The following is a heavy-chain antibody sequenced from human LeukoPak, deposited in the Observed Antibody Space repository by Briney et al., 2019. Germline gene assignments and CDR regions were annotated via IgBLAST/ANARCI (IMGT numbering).Heavy chain of an antibody. D-gene: IGHD2-2*02. CDR3: ARGTPTYCSSTSCYTHFQH. CDR2: ISSSSSYI. V-gene: IGHV3-21*01. CDR1: GFTFCSYS. J-gene: IGHJ1*01. Sequence: PGGSLRLSXAASGFTFCSYSMNWVRQAPGKGLEWVSSISSSSSYIYYADSVKGRFTISRDNAKNSLYLQMNSLRAEDTAVYYCARGTPTYCSSTSCYTHFQHWGQGTLVTVSS.